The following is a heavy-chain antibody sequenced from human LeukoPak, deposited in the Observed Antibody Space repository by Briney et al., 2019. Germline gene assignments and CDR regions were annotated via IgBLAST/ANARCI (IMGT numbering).Heavy chain of an antibody. D-gene: IGHD5-18*01. Sequence: GGSLRLSCAASGFTFSSYAMSWVRQAPGKGLEWVSAISGSGGSTYYADSVKGRFTISRDNSKNTLYLQMNSLRAEDTAVYYCAKSVYSYGRVSLLDYWGLGTLVTVSS. J-gene: IGHJ4*02. CDR3: AKSVYSYGRVSLLDY. CDR2: ISGSGGST. CDR1: GFTFSSYA. V-gene: IGHV3-23*01.